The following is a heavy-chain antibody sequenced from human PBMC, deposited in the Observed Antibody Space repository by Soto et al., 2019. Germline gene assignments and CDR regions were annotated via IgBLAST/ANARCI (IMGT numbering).Heavy chain of an antibody. Sequence: GGSLRLSCAASGFTFSSYCMHWVRQAPGKGLEWVAVIWYDGSNKYYADSMKGRFTISRDNSKNTLYLQMNSLRAEDTAVYYCACTHNSRWGGSFYAFDIWGQGTMVTVSS. CDR3: ACTHNSRWGGSFYAFDI. V-gene: IGHV3-33*01. CDR2: IWYDGSNK. D-gene: IGHD2-15*01. J-gene: IGHJ3*02. CDR1: GFTFSSYC.